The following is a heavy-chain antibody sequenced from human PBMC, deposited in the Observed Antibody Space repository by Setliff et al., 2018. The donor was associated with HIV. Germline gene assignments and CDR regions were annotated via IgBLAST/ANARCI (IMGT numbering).Heavy chain of an antibody. CDR3: ARDAWVEFLEWTFYGMDV. J-gene: IGHJ6*02. CDR2: IGAYNGDT. V-gene: IGHV1-18*01. Sequence: ASVKVSCKASGYTFTSYGISWVRQAPGQGLEWMGWIGAYNGDTKYAQKVQGRVTLTTDTSSSTVYMELRSLRSDDTAVYYCARDAWVEFLEWTFYGMDVWGQGTTVTVSS. CDR1: GYTFTSYG. D-gene: IGHD3-3*02.